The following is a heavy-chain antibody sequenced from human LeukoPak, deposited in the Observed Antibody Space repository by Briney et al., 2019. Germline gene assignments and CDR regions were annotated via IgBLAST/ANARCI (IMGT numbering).Heavy chain of an antibody. CDR1: GYIFTSYW. CDR3: ARHQTRYCSSTSCLYGMDV. Sequence: ESLKISCKGSGYIFTSYWIGWVRQVPGKGLEWMGIIYPGDSDTRYSPSFQGQVTISADKSISTAYLQWSSLKASDTAMYYCARHQTRYCSSTSCLYGMDVWGKGTTVTVSS. D-gene: IGHD2-2*01. CDR2: IYPGDSDT. J-gene: IGHJ6*04. V-gene: IGHV5-51*01.